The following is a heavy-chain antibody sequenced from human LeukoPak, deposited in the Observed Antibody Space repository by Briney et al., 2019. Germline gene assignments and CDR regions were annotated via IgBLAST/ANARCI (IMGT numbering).Heavy chain of an antibody. CDR2: IYYSGST. V-gene: IGHV4-59*01. D-gene: IGHD4-11*01. CDR3: ARGPPYSPASFDY. J-gene: IGHJ4*02. Sequence: IPSETLSLTCTGSGGSISSYYWSWIRQPPGKGLEWIGYIYYSGSTNYNPSLKSRVTISVDTSKNQFSLKLSSVTAADTAVYYRARGPPYSPASFDYWGQGTLVTVSS. CDR1: GGSISSYY.